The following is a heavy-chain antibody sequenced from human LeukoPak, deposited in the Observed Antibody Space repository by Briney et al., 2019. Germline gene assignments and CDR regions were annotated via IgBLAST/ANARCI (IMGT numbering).Heavy chain of an antibody. CDR1: GFTFSSYA. J-gene: IGHJ4*02. CDR3: AKDAHSGTYGEVVDY. D-gene: IGHD1-26*01. Sequence: PGGSLRLSCAASGFTFSSYAMSWVRQAPGKGLEWASVISGSGGSTYYADSVKGRFTISRDNSKNTLYLQMNSLRAEDTAVYYCAKDAHSGTYGEVVDYWGQGTLVTVSS. V-gene: IGHV3-23*01. CDR2: ISGSGGST.